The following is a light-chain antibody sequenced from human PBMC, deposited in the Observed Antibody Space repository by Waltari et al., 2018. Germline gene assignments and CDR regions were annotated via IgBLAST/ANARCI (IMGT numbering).Light chain of an antibody. CDR3: VQAIAFPWT. CDR2: GGS. CDR1: QSLLHSNGNTY. V-gene: IGKV2-40*01. Sequence: DIVMTQTPLSLPITPGEPASISCRSSQSLLHSNGNTYLHWYLQKPGQSPQLLIYGGSNRASGVPDRVSGRGSGTEFTLGISKVEAEDGGVYYCVQAIAFPWTFGQGTKVEIK. J-gene: IGKJ1*01.